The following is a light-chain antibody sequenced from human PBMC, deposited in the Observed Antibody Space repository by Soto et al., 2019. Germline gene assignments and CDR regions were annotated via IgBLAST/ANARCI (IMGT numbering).Light chain of an antibody. V-gene: IGLV2-8*01. CDR1: SSDIGDSNR. Sequence: QSALTQPPSASGSPGQSVTISCTGTSSDIGDSNRVSWYQQHPGKAPELMIYEVTKRPLGVPDRFSGSKSGDTASLTVSGLQAEDEAEYYCSSKINNNTPLYVFGTGTKVTVL. J-gene: IGLJ1*01. CDR3: SSKINNNTPLYV. CDR2: EVT.